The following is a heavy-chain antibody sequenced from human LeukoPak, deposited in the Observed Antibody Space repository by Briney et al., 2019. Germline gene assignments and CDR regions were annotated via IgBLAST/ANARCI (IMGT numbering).Heavy chain of an antibody. V-gene: IGHV1-2*02. D-gene: IGHD1-7*01. CDR2: INPNSGGT. Sequence: GASVKVSCKASGYTFTGYYMHWVRQAPGQGLEWMGWINPNSGGTNYAQKFQGRVTMTRDTSISTAYMELSSLRSEDTAVYYCARERAGTTFGLDYWGQGTLVTVSS. J-gene: IGHJ4*02. CDR1: GYTFTGYY. CDR3: ARERAGTTFGLDY.